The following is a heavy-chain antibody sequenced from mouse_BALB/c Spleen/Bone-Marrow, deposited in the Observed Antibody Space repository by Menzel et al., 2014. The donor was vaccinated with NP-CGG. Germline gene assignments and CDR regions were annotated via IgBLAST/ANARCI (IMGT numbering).Heavy chain of an antibody. J-gene: IGHJ3*01. CDR2: IDPANVNT. Sequence: EVKLMESGAELVKPGASAKLSCTASGFNIKNTYIHWVKQRPEQGLEWIGRIDPANVNTKYDPKFQGKATITADTSSNTAYLQLSSLTSEDTAVYYCATYYYGSSLFAYWGQGTLVTVSA. V-gene: IGHV14-3*02. CDR1: GFNIKNTY. CDR3: ATYYYGSSLFAY. D-gene: IGHD1-1*01.